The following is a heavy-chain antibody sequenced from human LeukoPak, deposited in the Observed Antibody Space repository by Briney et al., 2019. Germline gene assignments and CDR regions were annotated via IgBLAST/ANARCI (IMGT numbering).Heavy chain of an antibody. CDR2: IYSGGST. D-gene: IGHD3-16*01. Sequence: GGSLRLSCAASGFTLSSNYMSWVRQAPGKGLEWVSVIYSGGSTYYADSVKGRFTISRHNSKNTLYLQMNSLRAEDTAVYYCARDKGRGLGAFDIWGQGTMVTVSA. CDR3: ARDKGRGLGAFDI. CDR1: GFTLSSNY. J-gene: IGHJ3*02. V-gene: IGHV3-53*04.